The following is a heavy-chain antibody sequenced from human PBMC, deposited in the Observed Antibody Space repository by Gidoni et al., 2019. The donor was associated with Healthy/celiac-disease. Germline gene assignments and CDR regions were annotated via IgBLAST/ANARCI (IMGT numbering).Heavy chain of an antibody. CDR1: GFTFSDHY. CDR3: ALICTSCYTSFDY. J-gene: IGHJ4*02. V-gene: IGHV3-72*01. Sequence: EVQLVESGGGLVQPGGSLRLSCAASGFTFSDHYMDWVRQAPGTGREWVGRTRNKANSYTTEYAASVKGRFTISRDDSKNSLYLQMNSLKTEDTAVYYCALICTSCYTSFDYWGQGTLVTVSS. CDR2: TRNKANSYTT. D-gene: IGHD2-2*02.